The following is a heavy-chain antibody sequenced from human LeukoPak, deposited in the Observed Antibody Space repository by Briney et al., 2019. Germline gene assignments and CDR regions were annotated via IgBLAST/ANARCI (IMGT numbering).Heavy chain of an antibody. V-gene: IGHV1-46*01. J-gene: IGHJ6*03. CDR1: EYTFTSYY. CDR3: ARGLTGITIFGVVTPHYYYYYMDV. CDR2: INPSGGST. D-gene: IGHD3-3*01. Sequence: ASVKVSFKASEYTFTSYYMHWVRQAPGQGLEWMGIINPSGGSTSYAQKFQGRVTMTRDMSTSTVYMELSSLRSEDTAVYYCARGLTGITIFGVVTPHYYYYYMDVWGKGTTVTVSS.